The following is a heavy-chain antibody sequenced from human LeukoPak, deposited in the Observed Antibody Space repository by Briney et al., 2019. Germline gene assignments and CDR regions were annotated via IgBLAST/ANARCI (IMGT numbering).Heavy chain of an antibody. Sequence: AGGSLRLSCAASGFTFSSYSMNWVRQAPGKGLEWVSSISSSSSYIYYADSVKGRFTISRDNSKNTLYLQMNSLRAEDTAVYYCARDLTGTGDYWGQGTLVTVSS. CDR1: GFTFSSYS. CDR3: ARDLTGTGDY. J-gene: IGHJ4*02. D-gene: IGHD2-8*02. V-gene: IGHV3-21*01. CDR2: ISSSSSYI.